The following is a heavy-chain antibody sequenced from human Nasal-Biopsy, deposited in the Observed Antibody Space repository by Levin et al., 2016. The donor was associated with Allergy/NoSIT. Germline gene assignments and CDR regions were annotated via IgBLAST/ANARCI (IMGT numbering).Heavy chain of an antibody. CDR3: ARDQTDFWGGYSPTYWYSDV. CDR2: IIPLLGVA. D-gene: IGHD3-3*01. V-gene: IGHV1-69*04. J-gene: IGHJ2*01. CDR1: GGTFTSYS. Sequence: SVKVSCKASGGTFTSYSFSWVRQAPGQGLEWMGRIIPLLGVANYAQKFHDRVTITADKSTSTAYMELTTLKSEDTAVYYCARDQTDFWGGYSPTYWYSDVWGRGTLVTVSS.